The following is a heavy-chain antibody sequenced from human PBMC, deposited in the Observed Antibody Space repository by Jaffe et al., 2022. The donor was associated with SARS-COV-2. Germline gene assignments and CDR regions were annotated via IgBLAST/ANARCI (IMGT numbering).Heavy chain of an antibody. D-gene: IGHD1-26*01. CDR2: IYSGGST. Sequence: EVQLVESGGGLIQPGGSLRLSCAASGFTVSSDFMSWVRQAPGKGLEWVSVIYSGGSTYHADSVKGRFTISRDNSKNTLDLQMNNLRAEDTAVYYCARSRSNWYFDLWGRGTLVTVSS. CDR1: GFTVSSDF. J-gene: IGHJ2*01. CDR3: ARSRSNWYFDL. V-gene: IGHV3-53*01.